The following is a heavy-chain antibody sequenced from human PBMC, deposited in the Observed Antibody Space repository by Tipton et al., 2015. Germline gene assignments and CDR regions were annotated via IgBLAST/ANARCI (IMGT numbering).Heavy chain of an antibody. V-gene: IGHV4-59*01. Sequence: TLSLTCTVSSDSINKYYWSWIRQPPGKELQWIGYIQYSGGTNYNPSLESRVSMSVDTSKTQFSLEMRSVIAADTAVYYCARASIIQGYYHDSSRYYLFNSWGQGTLVTVSS. D-gene: IGHD3-22*01. J-gene: IGHJ1*01. CDR3: ARASIIQGYYHDSSRYYLFNS. CDR2: IQYSGGT. CDR1: SDSINKYY.